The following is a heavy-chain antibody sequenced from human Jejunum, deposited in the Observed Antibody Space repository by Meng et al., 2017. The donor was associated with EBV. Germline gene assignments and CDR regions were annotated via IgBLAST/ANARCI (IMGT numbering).Heavy chain of an antibody. V-gene: IGHV1-24*01. CDR3: AINGVIASILGVKSLDY. D-gene: IGHD3-10*01. CDR1: GYTLTDLS. J-gene: IGHJ4*02. CDR2: FDPEDGET. Sequence: QVQLVQSGAEVKKPGASVKVSCKVSGYTLTDLSLHWVRQAPGGGLEWMGHFDPEDGETIYAQKFQDRVTMTEDTSTDTAYMELTSLRSEDTAVYYCAINGVIASILGVKSLDYWGQGTLVTVSS.